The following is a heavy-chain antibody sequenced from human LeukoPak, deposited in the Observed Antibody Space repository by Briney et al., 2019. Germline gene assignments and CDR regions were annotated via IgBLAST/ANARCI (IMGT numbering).Heavy chain of an antibody. D-gene: IGHD3-22*01. V-gene: IGHV3-21*01. CDR2: ISSSSSYI. CDR3: ARDVGHYYDSSGYYWFDP. J-gene: IGHJ5*02. Sequence: GGSLRLSCAASGFTFSSYSMNWVRQAPGKGLEWVSSISSSSSYIYYADSVKGRFTISRDNAKNSLYLQMNSLRAEDTAVYYCARDVGHYYDSSGYYWFDPWGQGTLVTVSS. CDR1: GFTFSSYS.